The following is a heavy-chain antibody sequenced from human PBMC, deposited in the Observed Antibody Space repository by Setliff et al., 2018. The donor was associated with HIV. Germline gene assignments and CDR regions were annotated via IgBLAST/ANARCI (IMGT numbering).Heavy chain of an antibody. CDR3: AAWGPRYSYAPYFFDS. V-gene: IGHV4-34*01. CDR2: INHSGST. CDR1: NGSFSGYY. Sequence: PSETLSLTCAVYNGSFSGYYWTWIRQPPGKGLEWIGEINHSGSTNYSPSLKSRVTMSVDASRNQFSLRLSSVTAADTAVYYCAAWGPRYSYAPYFFDSWGQGTLVTVSS. D-gene: IGHD5-18*01. J-gene: IGHJ4*02.